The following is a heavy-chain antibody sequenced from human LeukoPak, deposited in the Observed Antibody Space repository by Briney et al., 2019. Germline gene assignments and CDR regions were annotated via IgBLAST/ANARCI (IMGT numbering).Heavy chain of an antibody. J-gene: IGHJ3*02. V-gene: IGHV3-9*03. Sequence: PGGSLRLSCAASGFTFDDYAMHWVRQAPGKGLEWVSGIRWDSGTVGYADSVKGRFTISRDNAKNSLYLQMNSLRAEDMAFYYCAKGGSGSYSLDAFDIWGQGTMVTVSS. D-gene: IGHD1-26*01. CDR2: IRWDSGTV. CDR1: GFTFDDYA. CDR3: AKGGSGSYSLDAFDI.